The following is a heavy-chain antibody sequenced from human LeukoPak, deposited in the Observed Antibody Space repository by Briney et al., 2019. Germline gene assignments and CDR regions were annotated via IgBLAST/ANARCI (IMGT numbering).Heavy chain of an antibody. CDR3: ALGEYSGYDFQSAPMPPFGY. Sequence: GRSLRLSCAASGFTFSSYGMHWVRQAPGKGLEWVAVISYDGSNKYYADSVKGRFIISRDNSKNTLYLQMNSLRAEDTAVYYCALGEYSGYDFQSAPMPPFGYWGQGTLVTVSS. D-gene: IGHD5-12*01. V-gene: IGHV3-30*03. CDR1: GFTFSSYG. J-gene: IGHJ4*02. CDR2: ISYDGSNK.